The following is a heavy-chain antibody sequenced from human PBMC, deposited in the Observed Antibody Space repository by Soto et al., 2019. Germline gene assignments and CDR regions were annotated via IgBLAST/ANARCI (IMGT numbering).Heavy chain of an antibody. CDR3: ARTYAVWARGGYYYGMDV. D-gene: IGHD6-19*01. J-gene: IGHJ6*02. V-gene: IGHV2-26*01. CDR1: GFSLSNARMG. CDR2: IFSNDEK. Sequence: GSGPTLVNPTETLTLTCTVSGFSLSNARMGVSWIRQPPGKALEWLAHIFSNDEKSYSTSLKSRLTISKDTSKSQVVLTMTNMDPVDTATYYCARTYAVWARGGYYYGMDVWGQGTTVTVSS.